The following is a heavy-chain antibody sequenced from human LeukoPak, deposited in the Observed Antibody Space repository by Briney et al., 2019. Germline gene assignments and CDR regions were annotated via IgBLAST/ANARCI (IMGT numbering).Heavy chain of an antibody. J-gene: IGHJ3*02. CDR3: ARDPYDFWSGPSRNDAFDI. D-gene: IGHD3-3*01. Sequence: GGSLRLSCAASGFTFSDYYMSWIRQAPGKGLEWVSYISSSGSTIYYADSVKGRFTISRDNAKNSLYLQMNSLGAEDTAVYYCARDPYDFWSGPSRNDAFDIWGQGTMVTASS. V-gene: IGHV3-11*04. CDR1: GFTFSDYY. CDR2: ISSSGSTI.